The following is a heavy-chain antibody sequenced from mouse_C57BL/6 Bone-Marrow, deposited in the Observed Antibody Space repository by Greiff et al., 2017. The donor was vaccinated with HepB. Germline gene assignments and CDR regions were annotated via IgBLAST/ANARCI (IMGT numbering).Heavy chain of an antibody. V-gene: IGHV5-6-5*01. CDR2: ISSGGST. CDR1: GFTFSSYA. D-gene: IGHD2-4*01. J-gene: IGHJ4*01. Sequence: EVKVVDSGGGLVKPGGSLKLSCAASGFTFSSYAMSWVRQTPEKRLEWVAFISSGGSTYYPDSVKGRFTISRDNARNILYLQMSSLRSEDTAMYYCARGGITTSYAMDYWGQGTSVTVSS. CDR3: ARGGITTSYAMDY.